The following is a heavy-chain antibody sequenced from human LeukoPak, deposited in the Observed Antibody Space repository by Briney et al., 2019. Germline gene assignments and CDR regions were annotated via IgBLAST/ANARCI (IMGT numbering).Heavy chain of an antibody. Sequence: KASETLSLTCTVSGGSISSYYWSWIRQPPGKALEWIAYIDYSGSAHYNPSLGSRSIISINTSKNQFALTMTSMTAADTAVYYCAREVNIVSDSDAFDVWGQGTMVIVSS. CDR1: GGSISSYY. CDR3: AREVNIVSDSDAFDV. J-gene: IGHJ3*01. D-gene: IGHD2/OR15-2a*01. V-gene: IGHV4-59*12. CDR2: IDYSGSA.